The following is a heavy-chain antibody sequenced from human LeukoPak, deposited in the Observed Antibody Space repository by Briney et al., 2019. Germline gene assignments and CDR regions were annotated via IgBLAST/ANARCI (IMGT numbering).Heavy chain of an antibody. J-gene: IGHJ4*02. CDR3: TRVIGSQRVATIYGPDY. D-gene: IGHD5-12*01. Sequence: GGSLRLSCAASGFTFSSYTMNWVRQAPGKGLEWVSSISSSTSYIYYADSVKGRFTISRDNAKNSLYLQMNSLRAEDTAVYYCTRVIGSQRVATIYGPDYWGQGTLVTVSS. CDR1: GFTFSSYT. V-gene: IGHV3-21*01. CDR2: ISSSTSYI.